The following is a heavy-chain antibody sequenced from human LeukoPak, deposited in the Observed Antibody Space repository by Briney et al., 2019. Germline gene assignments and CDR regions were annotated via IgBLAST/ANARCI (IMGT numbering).Heavy chain of an antibody. D-gene: IGHD3-10*01. V-gene: IGHV1-8*01. Sequence: ASVKVSCKASGYTFTSYDINWVRQATGQGLEWMGWMNPNSGSTGYAQKFQGRVTMTRNTSISTDYMELSRRRAEDRAVYYCARAIATMVRGIIIATALKNWGQGTLVTVSS. J-gene: IGHJ4*02. CDR2: MNPNSGST. CDR1: GYTFTSYD. CDR3: ARAIATMVRGIIIATALKN.